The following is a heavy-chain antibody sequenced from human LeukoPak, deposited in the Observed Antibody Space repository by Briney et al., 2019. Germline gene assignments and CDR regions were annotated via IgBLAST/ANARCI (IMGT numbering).Heavy chain of an antibody. Sequence: GGSLRLSCAASGFAFNTYSMNWVRQAPGKGLQWVSSITTSSTTKYYADSVKGRFTISRDNAKNSLYLQMDSLRDEDTAVYYCVRDAAYSAFNMWGQGTMVTVSS. J-gene: IGHJ3*02. CDR1: GFAFNTYS. D-gene: IGHD4-11*01. CDR2: ITTSSTTK. CDR3: VRDAAYSAFNM. V-gene: IGHV3-48*02.